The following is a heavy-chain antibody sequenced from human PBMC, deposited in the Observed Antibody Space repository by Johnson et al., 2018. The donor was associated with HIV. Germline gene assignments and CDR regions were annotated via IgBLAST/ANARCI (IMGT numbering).Heavy chain of an antibody. CDR2: MYSGGST. CDR1: GFTVGSNY. V-gene: IGHV3-66*01. CDR3: AKGIAAAASGAFDI. D-gene: IGHD6-13*01. J-gene: IGHJ3*02. Sequence: VQLVESGGGLVKPGGSLRLSCAASGFTVGSNYMNWVRQAPGKGLEWVSVMYSGGSTYYADSVTCRVTISRDNSKNTLYLQTNSLRAEDTAVYYCAKGIAAAASGAFDIWGQGTMVTVSS.